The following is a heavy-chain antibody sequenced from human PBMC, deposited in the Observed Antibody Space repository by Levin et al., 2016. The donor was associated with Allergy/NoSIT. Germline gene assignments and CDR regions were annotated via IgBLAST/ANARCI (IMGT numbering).Heavy chain of an antibody. V-gene: IGHV3-23*01. J-gene: IGHJ5*02. CDR1: GFSFSIFNTSA. CDR2: VSGNTGNT. Sequence: GESLKISCAASGFSFSIFNTSAMSWVRQAPGKGLEWVSSVSGNTGNTYYADSVKGRFTISRDSSKNTLYLQMTSLRAEDTALYYCAKRGLMGGFDPWGQGTLVTVSS. D-gene: IGHD3-10*01. CDR3: AKRGLMGGFDP.